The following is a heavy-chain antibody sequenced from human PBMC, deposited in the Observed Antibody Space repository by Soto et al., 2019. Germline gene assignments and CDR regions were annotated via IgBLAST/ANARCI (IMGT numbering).Heavy chain of an antibody. V-gene: IGHV4-30-4*01. D-gene: IGHD3-22*01. J-gene: IGHJ4*02. CDR2: IYYSGST. Sequence: SETLSLTCTVSGGSISSGDYYWSWIRQPPGKGLEWIGYIYYSGSTYYNPSLKSRVTISVDTSKNQFSLKLSSVTAADTAVYYCARVDTMIALDYWGQGTLVTVS. CDR3: ARVDTMIALDY. CDR1: GGSISSGDYY.